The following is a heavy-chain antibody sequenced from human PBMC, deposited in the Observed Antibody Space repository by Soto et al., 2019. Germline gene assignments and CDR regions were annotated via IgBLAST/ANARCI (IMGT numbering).Heavy chain of an antibody. D-gene: IGHD1-1*01. J-gene: IGHJ3*02. CDR3: ARVERGTATTVGADFDI. CDR1: GGFVSSGSYY. V-gene: IGHV4-34*01. CDR2: MSHSGGT. Sequence: QVQLQQWGAGLLKPSETLSLTCAEYGGFVSSGSYYWSWIRQPPGKGMEWFGEMSHSGGTHFNPSHKSRVTISEDTSKNQFSLKMSSVTAAATALYYCARVERGTATTVGADFDIWGPGTMVTVSS.